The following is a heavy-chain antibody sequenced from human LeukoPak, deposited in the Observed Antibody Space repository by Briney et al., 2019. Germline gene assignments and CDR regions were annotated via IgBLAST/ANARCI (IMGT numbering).Heavy chain of an antibody. J-gene: IGHJ4*02. CDR1: GGTFSSYA. Sequence: GASVKVSCKASGGTFSSYAISWVRQAPGQGLEWMGGIIPIFGTANYAQKFQGRVTITADESTSTAYMELSSLRSEDTAVYYCARGEYIAARTLNYWGQGTLVTVSS. CDR2: IIPIFGTA. CDR3: ARGEYIAARTLNY. D-gene: IGHD6-6*01. V-gene: IGHV1-69*13.